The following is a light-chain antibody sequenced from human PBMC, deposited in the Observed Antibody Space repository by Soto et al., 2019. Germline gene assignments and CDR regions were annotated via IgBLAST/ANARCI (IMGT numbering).Light chain of an antibody. CDR2: EVS. CDR1: SSDVGGYNY. J-gene: IGLJ1*01. V-gene: IGLV2-8*01. Sequence: QSALTQPPSASGSPGQSVTISCTGTSSDVGGYNYVSWYQQHPGKAPKLMIYEVSKRPSGVPDRFSGSKSGNTASLTVSGLQDEDEADYYCSSYAGSKGVFGTGTKVTVL. CDR3: SSYAGSKGV.